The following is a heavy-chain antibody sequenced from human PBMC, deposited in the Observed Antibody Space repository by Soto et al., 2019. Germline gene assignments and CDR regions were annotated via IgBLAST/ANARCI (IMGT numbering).Heavy chain of an antibody. D-gene: IGHD2-15*01. V-gene: IGHV1-69*01. CDR3: ARRGGSCHIWCNWFDP. J-gene: IGHJ5*02. Sequence: QVQLVQSGAEVKKPGSSVKVSYKASGGTFSSYAISWVRQAPGQGLEWMGGIIPIFGTANYAQKFQGRVTITADESTSTAYMELSSLRSEDTAVYYCARRGGSCHIWCNWFDPWGQGTLVTVSS. CDR1: GGTFSSYA. CDR2: IIPIFGTA.